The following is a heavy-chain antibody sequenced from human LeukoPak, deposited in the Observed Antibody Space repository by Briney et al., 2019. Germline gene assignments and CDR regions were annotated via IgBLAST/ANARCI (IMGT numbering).Heavy chain of an antibody. D-gene: IGHD3-22*01. V-gene: IGHV4-59*01. J-gene: IGHJ5*02. CDR3: ASYDGILDP. CDR2: IYYSGST. Sequence: PSETLSLTCTVSGGSISSYYWSLIRQPPGKGLEWIGYIYYSGSTNYNPSLKSRVTISVDTSKNQFSLKLSSVTAADTAVYYCASYDGILDPWGQGTLVTVSS. CDR1: GGSISSYY.